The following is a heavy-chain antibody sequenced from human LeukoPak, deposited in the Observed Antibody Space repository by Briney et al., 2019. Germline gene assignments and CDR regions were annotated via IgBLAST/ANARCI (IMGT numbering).Heavy chain of an antibody. CDR1: GFTVSSNY. J-gene: IGHJ4*02. D-gene: IGHD6-13*01. CDR2: IYSGGST. Sequence: GGSLRLSCAASGFTVSSNYMSWVRQAPGKGLEWVSVIYSGGSTYYADSVKGRFIISRDNSKNTLYLQMNSLRAEDTAVYYCAYSSSWYSIDYWGQGTLVTVSS. V-gene: IGHV3-66*01. CDR3: AYSSSWYSIDY.